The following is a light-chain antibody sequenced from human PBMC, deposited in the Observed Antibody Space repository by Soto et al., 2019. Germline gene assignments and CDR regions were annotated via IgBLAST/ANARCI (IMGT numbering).Light chain of an antibody. CDR3: SLKTSSVTWV. CDR1: SSDVGGYNY. V-gene: IGLV2-14*01. Sequence: QSALTQPASVSGSPGQSITISCTGTSSDVGGYNYVSWYQQHPGKAPKLMIYEVSNRPSGVSNRFSGSKSGNTASLTISGLQAEDEADYYCSLKTSSVTWVFGGGTQLTVL. CDR2: EVS. J-gene: IGLJ3*02.